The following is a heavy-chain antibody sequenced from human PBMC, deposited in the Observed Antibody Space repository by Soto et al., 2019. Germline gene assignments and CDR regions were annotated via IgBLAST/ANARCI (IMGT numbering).Heavy chain of an antibody. CDR3: AKDRLAGNFDY. Sequence: GGSLRLTCAASGFTFSSYAMSWVRQAPGKGLEWVSAISGSGGSTYYADSVKGRFTISRDNSKNTLYLQMNGLRVEDTAVYYCAKDRLAGNFDYWGQGTQVTVSS. CDR1: GFTFSSYA. V-gene: IGHV3-23*01. CDR2: ISGSGGST. J-gene: IGHJ4*02.